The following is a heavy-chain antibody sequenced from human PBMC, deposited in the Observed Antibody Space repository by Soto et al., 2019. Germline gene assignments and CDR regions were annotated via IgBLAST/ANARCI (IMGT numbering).Heavy chain of an antibody. CDR3: ARDLDGSGNYYTDY. J-gene: IGHJ4*02. CDR1: GYPFSSIG. D-gene: IGHD3-10*01. CDR2: ISPYNRNT. V-gene: IGHV1-18*01. Sequence: QVQLVQSGAEVKKPGASVKVSCKASGYPFSSIGISWVRQAPGQGLEWMGWISPYNRNTYYAQRIQGRVTMTTDTSTSTAYMGLRSLRSDDTAVYFCARDLDGSGNYYTDYWGQGTLVTVSS.